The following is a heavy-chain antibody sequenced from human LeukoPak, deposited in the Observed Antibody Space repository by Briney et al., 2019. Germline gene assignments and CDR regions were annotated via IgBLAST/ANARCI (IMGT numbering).Heavy chain of an antibody. D-gene: IGHD6-13*01. CDR1: GGSISSYY. CDR3: ARIKYNSNWWEAFDI. J-gene: IGHJ3*02. V-gene: IGHV3-7*04. CDR2: IKQDGSEK. Sequence: PSETLSLTCTVSGGSISSYYWTWIRQPPGKGLEWVANIKQDGSEKYYVDSVKGRFTISRDNAKNSLYLQTNSLRAEDTAVYYCARIKYNSNWWEAFDIWGQGTMVTVSS.